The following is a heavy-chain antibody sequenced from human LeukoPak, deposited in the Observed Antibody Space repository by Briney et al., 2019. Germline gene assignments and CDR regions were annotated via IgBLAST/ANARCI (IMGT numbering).Heavy chain of an antibody. V-gene: IGHV3-21*01. Sequence: RGSLRLSCAASGFTFSSYTFKWVRQAPGKGLEWVASITSTSSYIYYSDSVQGRFAVSRDNAKNSLYLQMNSLRVEDTAVFYCVRRGPNNSGLDYWGQGTLVTVSS. D-gene: IGHD5-12*01. CDR3: VRRGPNNSGLDY. J-gene: IGHJ4*02. CDR1: GFTFSSYT. CDR2: ITSTSSYI.